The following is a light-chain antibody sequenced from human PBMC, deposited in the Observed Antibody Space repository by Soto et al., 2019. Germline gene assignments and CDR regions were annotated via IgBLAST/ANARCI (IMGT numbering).Light chain of an antibody. Sequence: EIVMTQSPATLSVSPGERVTLSCRASQSVSVDLAWYQQRPGQAPRLLIYGASTRATGIPVRFSGSGSGTEFSLTISSLQSEDFAVYYCQQYSNWPPLTFGGGTKVEIK. CDR1: QSVSVD. CDR3: QQYSNWPPLT. V-gene: IGKV3-15*01. CDR2: GAS. J-gene: IGKJ4*01.